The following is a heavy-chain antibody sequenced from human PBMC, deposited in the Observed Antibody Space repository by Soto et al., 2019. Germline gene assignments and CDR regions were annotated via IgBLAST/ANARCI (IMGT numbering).Heavy chain of an antibody. V-gene: IGHV4-59*08. CDR2: IYYSGST. J-gene: IGHJ3*02. D-gene: IGHD3-9*01. CDR1: GGSISSYY. Sequence: SETLSLTCTVSGGSISSYYWSWIRQPPGKGLEWIGYIYYSGSTNYNPSLKSRVTISVDTSKNQFSLKLSSVTAADTAVYYCTRGYYDILTGYYNDAFDIWGQGTMVT. CDR3: TRGYYDILTGYYNDAFDI.